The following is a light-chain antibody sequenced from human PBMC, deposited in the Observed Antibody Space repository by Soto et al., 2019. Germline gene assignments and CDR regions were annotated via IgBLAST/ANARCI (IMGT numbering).Light chain of an antibody. Sequence: QSALTQPRSVSGSPGQSVTISCTGTSSDVGAYNYVSWYQQHPGKAPKLLIHDVSERPSGVPDRFSGSNSGNTASLTISGLQAEDEADYFCCSYAGTFTDVFGTGTKVTVL. J-gene: IGLJ1*01. CDR3: CSYAGTFTDV. CDR1: SSDVGAYNY. V-gene: IGLV2-11*01. CDR2: DVS.